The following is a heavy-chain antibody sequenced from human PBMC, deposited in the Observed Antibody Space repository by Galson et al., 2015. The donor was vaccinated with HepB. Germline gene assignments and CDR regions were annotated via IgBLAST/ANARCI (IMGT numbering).Heavy chain of an antibody. V-gene: IGHV3-15*01. CDR2: TKSKTHGVTT. CDR3: TTRNWNYEDY. J-gene: IGHJ4*02. CDR1: GFTFTNAW. D-gene: IGHD1-7*01. Sequence: SLRLSCAASGFTFTNAWMTWVRQAPVKGLEWVGRTKSKTHGVTTDYAAPVKGTFTISRDDSKNTRYLQMNSLKTEDTAVYYCTTRNWNYEDYWGQGTLVTVSS.